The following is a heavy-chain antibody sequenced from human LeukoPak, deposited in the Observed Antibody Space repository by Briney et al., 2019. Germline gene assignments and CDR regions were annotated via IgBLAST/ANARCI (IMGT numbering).Heavy chain of an antibody. D-gene: IGHD3-9*01. CDR1: GFTFSSYA. CDR2: ISYDGSNK. Sequence: GRSLRLSCAASGFTFSSYAMHWVRQAPGKGLEWVAVISYDGSNKYYADSVKGRFTISRDNSKNTLYLQMNSLRAEDTAVYYCARGNDTLTGSLDAEYFQHWGQGTLVTVSS. CDR3: ARGNDTLTGSLDAEYFQH. J-gene: IGHJ1*01. V-gene: IGHV3-30-3*01.